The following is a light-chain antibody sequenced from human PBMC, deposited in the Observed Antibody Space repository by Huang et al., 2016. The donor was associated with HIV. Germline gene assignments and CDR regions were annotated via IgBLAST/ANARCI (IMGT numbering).Light chain of an antibody. CDR2: DAS. J-gene: IGKJ1*01. Sequence: DIQMTQSPSTLSASVGDRVTITCRASQDITNWLAWYQQKPGKAPKLLIYDASSLEFGVPSKFSGSGPGTECTLTISSLQPDNFATYYCQQYHSYPWTFGQGTKVEIK. CDR1: QDITNW. V-gene: IGKV1-5*01. CDR3: QQYHSYPWT.